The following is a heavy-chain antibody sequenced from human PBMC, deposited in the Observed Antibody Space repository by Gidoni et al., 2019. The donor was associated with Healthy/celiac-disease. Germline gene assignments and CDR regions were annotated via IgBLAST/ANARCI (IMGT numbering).Heavy chain of an antibody. CDR1: GFTFSSYA. CDR2: ISYDGSNE. J-gene: IGHJ4*02. Sequence: QVQLVEHGGAVVHPGWSLRPYCAGSGFTFSSYAMHWVCQAPGRGLARVAVISYDGSNEYYADSVKGRFTISRDNSKNTLYLQMNSLRAEYTAVYYYSAVDYGFYFDYWGQGTLVTVSS. D-gene: IGHD4-17*01. V-gene: IGHV3-30*01. CDR3: SAVDYGFYFDY.